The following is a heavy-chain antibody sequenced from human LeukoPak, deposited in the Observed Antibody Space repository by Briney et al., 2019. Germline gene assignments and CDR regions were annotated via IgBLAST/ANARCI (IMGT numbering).Heavy chain of an antibody. D-gene: IGHD6-6*01. V-gene: IGHV3-53*01. Sequence: PGGSLRLSCAASGFTVSSNYMSWVRQAPGKGLEWVSVIYSGGSTYYADSVKGRFTISRDNSKNTLYLQMNSLRAEDTAVYYCARSRIAARAPSDYWGQGTLVTVSS. J-gene: IGHJ4*02. CDR1: GFTVSSNY. CDR3: ARSRIAARAPSDY. CDR2: IYSGGST.